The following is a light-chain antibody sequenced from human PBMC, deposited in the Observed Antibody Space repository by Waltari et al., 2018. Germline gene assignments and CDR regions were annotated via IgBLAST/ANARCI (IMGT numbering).Light chain of an antibody. CDR2: GKN. CDR3: NSREISGDVI. V-gene: IGLV3-19*01. CDR1: SPRPDY. Sequence: SSELSQDPAVSVALGQTVRNTCQGDSPRPDYACWCRQKPGQSPVLLIYGKNNRPSGIPDRFSASSSGNTASLTISGVRAEDEGDYYCNSREISGDVIFGGGTKLTVL. J-gene: IGLJ2*01.